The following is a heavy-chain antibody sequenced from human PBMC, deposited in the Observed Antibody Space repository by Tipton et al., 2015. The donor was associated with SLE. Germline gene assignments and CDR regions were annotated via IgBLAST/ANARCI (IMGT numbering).Heavy chain of an antibody. CDR2: ISSSSSTI. D-gene: IGHD3-16*01. Sequence: SLRLSCAASGFTFSSYGMHWVRQAPGKGLEWVSYISSSSSTIYYADSVKGRFTISRDNAKNSLYLQMNSLRAEDTAVYYCARESFLGYGWFDPWGQGTLVTVSS. J-gene: IGHJ5*02. V-gene: IGHV3-48*01. CDR3: ARESFLGYGWFDP. CDR1: GFTFSSYG.